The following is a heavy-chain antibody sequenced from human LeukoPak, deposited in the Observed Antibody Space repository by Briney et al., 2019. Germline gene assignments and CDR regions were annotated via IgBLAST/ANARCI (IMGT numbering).Heavy chain of an antibody. CDR3: ARQAGDRTVFDY. Sequence: SETLSLTCTVSGGSISSSSYYWGWIRQPLGKGLEWIGSIYYSGSTYYNPSLKSRVTISVDTSKNQFSLKLSSVTAADTAVYYCARQAGDRTVFDYWGQGTLVTVSS. CDR1: GGSISSSSYY. J-gene: IGHJ4*02. CDR2: IYYSGST. V-gene: IGHV4-39*01. D-gene: IGHD7-27*01.